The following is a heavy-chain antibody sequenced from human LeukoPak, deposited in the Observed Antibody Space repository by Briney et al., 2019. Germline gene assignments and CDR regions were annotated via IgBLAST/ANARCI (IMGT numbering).Heavy chain of an antibody. CDR1: GYTFTGYY. V-gene: IGHV1-2*02. CDR3: ARMYYYDSSGYKVMGAFDI. D-gene: IGHD3-22*01. J-gene: IGHJ3*02. Sequence: ASVKVSCKASGYTFTGYYMHWVRQAPGQGLEWMGWINPNSGGTNYAQKFQGRVTMTRDTSIGTAYMELSRLRSDDTAVYYCARMYYYDSSGYKVMGAFDIWGQGTMVTVSS. CDR2: INPNSGGT.